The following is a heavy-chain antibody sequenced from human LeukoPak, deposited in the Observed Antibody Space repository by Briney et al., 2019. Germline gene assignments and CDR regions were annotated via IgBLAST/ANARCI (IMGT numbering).Heavy chain of an antibody. CDR1: GGSISSYY. J-gene: IGHJ3*02. V-gene: IGHV4-59*12. Sequence: PSETLSLTCTVSGGSISSYYWSWIRQPPGKGLEWIGYIYYSGSTNCNPSLKSRVTISVDTSKNQFSLKLSSVTAADTAVYYCAREMQQGYSSSWDAFDIWGQGTMVTVSS. D-gene: IGHD6-13*01. CDR3: AREMQQGYSSSWDAFDI. CDR2: IYYSGST.